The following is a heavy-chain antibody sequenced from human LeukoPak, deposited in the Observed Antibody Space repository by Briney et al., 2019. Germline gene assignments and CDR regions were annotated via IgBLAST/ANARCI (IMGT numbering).Heavy chain of an antibody. CDR3: ARDGYTFGYGAFDI. CDR1: GGSISNYF. J-gene: IGHJ3*02. CDR2: IYCKGGT. V-gene: IGHV4-59*01. Sequence: PSETLSLTCTVSGGSISNYFWSWIRQPPGKGLEWIGYIYCKGGTTYNPALKSLVTISVDTSKKQFSLKLTSVTAADTAVYYCARDGYTFGYGAFDIWGQGTMVTVSS. D-gene: IGHD5-18*01.